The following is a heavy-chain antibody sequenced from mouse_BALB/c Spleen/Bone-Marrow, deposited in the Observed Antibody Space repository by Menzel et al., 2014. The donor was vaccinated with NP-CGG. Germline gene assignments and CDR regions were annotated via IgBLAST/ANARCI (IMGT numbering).Heavy chain of an antibody. J-gene: IGHJ4*01. CDR2: ISSGGGST. Sequence: DVMLVESGGGLVKPGGSLKLSCAASGFAFSSYDMSWVRQTPEKRLEWVAYISSGGGSTYYPDTVKGRFTISRDNAKNTLYLQMSSLKSEDTAMYCCARHEDGYYDAMDYWGQGTSVTVSS. CDR1: GFAFSSYD. CDR3: ARHEDGYYDAMDY. V-gene: IGHV5-12-1*01. D-gene: IGHD2-3*01.